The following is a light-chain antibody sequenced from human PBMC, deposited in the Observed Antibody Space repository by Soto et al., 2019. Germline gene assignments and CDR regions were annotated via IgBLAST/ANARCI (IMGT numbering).Light chain of an antibody. J-gene: IGLJ1*01. CDR2: DVN. Sequence: QSALTQPPSASGSPGQSVTISCTGTSSDVGAYIFVSWYQQHPGKAPKLMVYDVNRRPPGVPDRFFGSKSGNTASLTVSGLQAEDEADYNCVSFAGGTYVFGTGTKVTVL. CDR3: VSFAGGTYV. CDR1: SSDVGAYIF. V-gene: IGLV2-8*01.